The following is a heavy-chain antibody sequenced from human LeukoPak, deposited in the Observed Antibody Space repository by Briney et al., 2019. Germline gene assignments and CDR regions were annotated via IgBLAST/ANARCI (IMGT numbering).Heavy chain of an antibody. Sequence: SETLSLTCTVSGGSISSYYWSWIRQPAGKGLEWIGRIYTSGSTNYSPSLKSRVTMSIDTSNNQFSLKLTSVTAADTAVYYCARDRPTLSYYDSSNYAKVLDSWGQGTLVTVSS. CDR3: ARDRPTLSYYDSSNYAKVLDS. J-gene: IGHJ4*02. CDR2: IYTSGST. D-gene: IGHD3-22*01. CDR1: GGSISSYY. V-gene: IGHV4-4*07.